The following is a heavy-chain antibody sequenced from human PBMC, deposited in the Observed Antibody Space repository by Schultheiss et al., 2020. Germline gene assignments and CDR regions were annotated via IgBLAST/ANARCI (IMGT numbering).Heavy chain of an antibody. CDR2: ISWNSGSI. CDR1: GFTFDDYA. J-gene: IGHJ4*02. V-gene: IGHV3-9*01. Sequence: SLKISCAASGFTFDDYAMHWVRQAPGKGLEWVSGISWNSGSIGYADSVKGRFTISRDNSKNTLYLQMNSLRAEDTAVYYCASFDYWGQGTLVTVSS. CDR3: ASFDY.